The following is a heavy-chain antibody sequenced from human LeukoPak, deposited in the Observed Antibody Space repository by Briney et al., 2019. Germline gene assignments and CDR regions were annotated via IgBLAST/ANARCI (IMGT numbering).Heavy chain of an antibody. V-gene: IGHV4-38-2*02. CDR3: ARQKCGGDCYSGAFDI. CDR2: IYYSGST. CDR1: GHSISSGYY. Sequence: SETLSLTCTVSGHSISSGYYWGWIRQPPGKGLEWIGSIYYSGSTYYNPSLKSRVTISVDTSKNQFSLKLSSVTAADTAVYYCARQKCGGDCYSGAFDIWGQGTMVTVSS. D-gene: IGHD2-21*01. J-gene: IGHJ3*02.